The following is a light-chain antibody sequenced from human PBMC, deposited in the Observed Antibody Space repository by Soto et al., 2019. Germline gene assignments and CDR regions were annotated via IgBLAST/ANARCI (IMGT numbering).Light chain of an antibody. CDR2: GAS. J-gene: IGKJ1*01. CDR1: QSLSSN. V-gene: IGKV3-15*01. CDR3: QQYGSSPWT. Sequence: EIVMTQSPATLSVSPGERATLSCRASQSLSSNLAWYQQKPGQAPRLLIYGASTRATGIPARFSGSGSGTEFTLTISSLQSEDFAVYYCQQYGSSPWTFGQGTKVDI.